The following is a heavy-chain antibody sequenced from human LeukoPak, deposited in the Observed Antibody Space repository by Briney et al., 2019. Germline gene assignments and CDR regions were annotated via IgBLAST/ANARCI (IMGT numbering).Heavy chain of an antibody. CDR2: ISSSGSTI. Sequence: GGSLRLSCAASGFTFSSYEMNWVRQAPGKGLEWVSYISSSGSTIYYADSVKGRFTISRDNAKNSLYLQMNSLRAEDTALYHCARITFGGVIVRPLFDYWGQGTLVTVSS. J-gene: IGHJ4*02. CDR3: ARITFGGVIVRPLFDY. CDR1: GFTFSSYE. D-gene: IGHD3-16*02. V-gene: IGHV3-48*03.